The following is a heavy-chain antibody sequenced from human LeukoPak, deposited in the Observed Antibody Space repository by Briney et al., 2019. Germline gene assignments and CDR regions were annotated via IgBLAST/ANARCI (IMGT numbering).Heavy chain of an antibody. J-gene: IGHJ5*02. V-gene: IGHV4-34*01. CDR1: GVSFSGHY. CDR2: ITERGST. D-gene: IGHD1-1*01. CDR3: ARGPITEDGTFHSPNA. Sequence: PSETLSLTCAVSGVSFSGHYWSWIRQSPGKGLEWIGEITERGSTNYHPSLKSRVTISRDTSKNHFSLKEISVTAAHTAVYYCARGPITEDGTFHSPNAWGQGTLVTVSS.